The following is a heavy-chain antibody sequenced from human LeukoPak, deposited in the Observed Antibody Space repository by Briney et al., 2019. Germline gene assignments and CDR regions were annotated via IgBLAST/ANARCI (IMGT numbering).Heavy chain of an antibody. J-gene: IGHJ5*02. Sequence: PGGSLRLSCAAAGFTFSNYYMHWVRQAPGKELVWVSRINNDGSTTNYADSVKGRFTISRDNAKNTLYLQMNSLRAEDTAVYYCVRVAPLDNSGPTWGQGTLVTVSS. CDR1: GFTFSNYY. CDR2: INNDGSTT. CDR3: VRVAPLDNSGPT. V-gene: IGHV3-74*01. D-gene: IGHD3-22*01.